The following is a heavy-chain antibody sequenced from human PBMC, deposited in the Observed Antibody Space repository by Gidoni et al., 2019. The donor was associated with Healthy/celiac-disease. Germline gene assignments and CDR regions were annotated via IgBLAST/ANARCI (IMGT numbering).Heavy chain of an antibody. CDR3: ARAASSS. CDR1: GGSFSGYY. J-gene: IGHJ4*02. V-gene: IGHV4-34*01. CDR2: INQSGST. D-gene: IGHD6-13*01. Sequence: QVQLQQWGAGLLKPSETRSRTCAVYGGSFSGYYWSWIRQPPGKGLEWIGEINQSGSTNYNPSLKSRVTISVDTSKNQFSLKLSSVTAAYTAVYYCARAASSSWGQGTLVTVSS.